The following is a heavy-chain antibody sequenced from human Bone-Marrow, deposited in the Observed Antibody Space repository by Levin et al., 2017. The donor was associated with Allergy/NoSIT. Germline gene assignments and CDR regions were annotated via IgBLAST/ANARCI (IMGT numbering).Heavy chain of an antibody. CDR1: GGSFSGYY. V-gene: IGHV4-34*01. Sequence: SQTLSLTCAVYGGSFSGYYWSWIRQPPGKGLEWIGEINHSGSTNYNPSLKSRVTISVDTSKNQFSLKLSSVTAADTAVYYCARFSPMTTVTTSVYWGQGTLVTVSS. J-gene: IGHJ4*02. CDR2: INHSGST. D-gene: IGHD4-17*01. CDR3: ARFSPMTTVTTSVY.